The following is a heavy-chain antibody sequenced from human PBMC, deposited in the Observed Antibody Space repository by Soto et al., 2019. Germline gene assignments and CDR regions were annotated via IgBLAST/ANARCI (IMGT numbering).Heavy chain of an antibody. CDR2: IYHSGGT. V-gene: IGHV4-4*02. J-gene: IGHJ4*02. CDR1: GGPMPHW. CDR3: LKNGRYNIES. D-gene: IGHD2-8*01. Sequence: QGQLQESGPGLVRPSETLSLTCTVSGGPMPHWWSWVRQPPGKGLEWIREIYHSGGTNYNPSLKSRVTISVDRSKTQFFLMLTSMTTAETVVYYCLKNGRYNIESWGQGTRVTVSS.